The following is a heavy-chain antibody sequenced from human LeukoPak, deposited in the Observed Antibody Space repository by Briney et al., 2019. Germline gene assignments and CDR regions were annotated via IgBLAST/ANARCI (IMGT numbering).Heavy chain of an antibody. CDR2: ISYDGSNK. Sequence: GRSLRLSCAASGSTFSSYAMHWVRQAPGKGLEWVAVISYDGSNKYYADSVKGRFTISRDNSKNTLYLQMNSLRAEDTAVYYCAREGEDCSSTSCYSGYLDYWGQGTLVTVSS. CDR3: AREGEDCSSTSCYSGYLDY. V-gene: IGHV3-30-3*01. J-gene: IGHJ4*02. D-gene: IGHD2-2*02. CDR1: GSTFSSYA.